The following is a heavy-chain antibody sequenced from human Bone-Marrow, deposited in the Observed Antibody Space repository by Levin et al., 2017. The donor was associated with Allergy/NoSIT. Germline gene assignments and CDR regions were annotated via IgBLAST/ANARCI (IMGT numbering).Heavy chain of an antibody. CDR3: AIGHRQQHLDGYRFDP. V-gene: IGHV4-39*07. J-gene: IGHJ5*02. D-gene: IGHD2-21*02. Sequence: PSETLSLTCSVSGVSIRNNDYYWTWIRQPPGKGLEWIGIVYYSGSTYFNPSLKNRVTMSKDTSQNRFSLNLRSATAADTGVYYCAIGHRQQHLDGYRFDPWGRGTLVTVSS. CDR2: VYYSGST. CDR1: GVSIRNNDYY.